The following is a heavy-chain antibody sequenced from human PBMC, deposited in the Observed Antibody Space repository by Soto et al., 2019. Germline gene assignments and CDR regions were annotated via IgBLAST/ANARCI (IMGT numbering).Heavy chain of an antibody. J-gene: IGHJ4*02. D-gene: IGHD6-6*01. CDR1: GGTFSSYT. V-gene: IGHV1-69*02. CDR3: ARGTRGIAARLDFDY. Sequence: SVKVSCKASGGTFSSYTISWVRQAPGQGLEWMGRIIPILGIANYAQKFQGRVTITADKSTSTAYMELSSLRSEDTAVYYCARGTRGIAARLDFDYWGQGTLVTAPQ. CDR2: IIPILGIA.